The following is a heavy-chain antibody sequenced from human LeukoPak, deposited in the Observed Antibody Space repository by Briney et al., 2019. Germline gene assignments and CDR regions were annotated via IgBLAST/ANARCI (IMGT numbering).Heavy chain of an antibody. V-gene: IGHV1-18*01. J-gene: IGHJ4*02. CDR1: GYTFTSYG. CDR3: ARQGVVGSGYYRDFDY. Sequence: ASVKVSCKASGYTFTSYGISWVRQAPGQGLEWMGWISAYNGNTNYAQKFQGRVTITRDTSANTAYMELSSLRSEDTAVYYCARQGVVGSGYYRDFDYWGQGTLVTVSS. D-gene: IGHD3-22*01. CDR2: ISAYNGNT.